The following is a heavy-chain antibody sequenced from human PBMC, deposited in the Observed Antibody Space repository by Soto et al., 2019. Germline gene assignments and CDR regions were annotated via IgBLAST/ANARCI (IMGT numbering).Heavy chain of an antibody. J-gene: IGHJ4*02. CDR1: GFTFSDYS. V-gene: IGHV3-33*01. CDR2: IWYDGSHK. CDR3: AGDARDGKHFDL. Sequence: QVQLVESGGGVVQPGRSLRLSCAASGFTFSDYSMHWVRQAPGKGLEWVAVIWYDGSHKFYADSVQGRFTISRDNPKNTLYMDVNSVRDDDTAVYYCAGDARDGKHFDLWGQGTLVTVSS.